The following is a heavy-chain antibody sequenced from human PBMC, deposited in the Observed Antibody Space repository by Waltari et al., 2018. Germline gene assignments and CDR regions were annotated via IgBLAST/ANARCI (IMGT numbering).Heavy chain of an antibody. J-gene: IGHJ4*02. D-gene: IGHD6-19*01. CDR2: IDPGDSDT. Sequence: EVQLVQSGAEVKKPGESLKISCKGSGYSFTSYWIGWVRQMPGKGLEWVGIIDPGDSDTRYSPSFQGQVTISADKSISTAYLQWSSLKASDTAMYYCARPIYSSGWYGGLDYWGQGTLVTVSS. CDR3: ARPIYSSGWYGGLDY. V-gene: IGHV5-51*01. CDR1: GYSFTSYW.